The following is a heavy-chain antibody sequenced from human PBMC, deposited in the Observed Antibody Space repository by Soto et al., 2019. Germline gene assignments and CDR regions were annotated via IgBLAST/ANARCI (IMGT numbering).Heavy chain of an antibody. CDR3: TTMSYYYYYGMDV. CDR2: IKSKADGGTT. V-gene: IGHV3-15*07. J-gene: IGHJ6*02. Sequence: GGSLRLSCAGSGFPFNSAWVNWVRQAPGKGLEWVGHIKSKADGGTTDYAAPVKGRFSISTDDSKNTLYLQMNSLQTEDTAAYFCTTMSYYYYYGMDVWGQGTTVTVSS. CDR1: GFPFNSAW.